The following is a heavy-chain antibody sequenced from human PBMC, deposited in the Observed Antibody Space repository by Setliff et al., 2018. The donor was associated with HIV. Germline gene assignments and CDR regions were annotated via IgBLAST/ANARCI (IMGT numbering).Heavy chain of an antibody. CDR2: INSGDTTT. CDR1: GFTFSTFS. Sequence: PGGSLRLSCAASGFTFSTFSMTWVRQAPGKGLEWVSRINSGDTTTNYADSVKGRFTISRDNAKNSLYLQMNSLRAEDTAVYYCARAYYHHSGGYWSTDYYYSYMDVWGKGTTVTVSS. J-gene: IGHJ6*03. D-gene: IGHD3-22*01. CDR3: ARAYYHHSGGYWSTDYYYSYMDV. V-gene: IGHV3-48*01.